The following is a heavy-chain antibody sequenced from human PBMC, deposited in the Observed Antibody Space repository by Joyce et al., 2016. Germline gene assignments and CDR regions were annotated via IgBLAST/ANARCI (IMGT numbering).Heavy chain of an antibody. V-gene: IGHV3-21*02. Sequence: EVQLVESGGGLVKPGGSLRLSCAASGFTFAGYDMSWVRQAPGKGLEWVSYKTSGSSHRYNADSVKGRFTVSRDNAKNSLYLQMNSLRAEDTAVYYCAREELQRTAFDIWGQGTMVTVSS. CDR1: GFTFAGYD. J-gene: IGHJ3*02. CDR3: AREELQRTAFDI. CDR2: KTSGSSHR. D-gene: IGHD6-25*01.